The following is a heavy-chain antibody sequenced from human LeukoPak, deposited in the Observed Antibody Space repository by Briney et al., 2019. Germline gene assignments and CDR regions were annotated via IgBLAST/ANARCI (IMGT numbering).Heavy chain of an antibody. Sequence: ASVKVSCKASGYTFTSYGIRWVRQAPGQGLEWMGWISAYNGNTNYAQKLQGRVTMTTDTPTSTAYMELRSLRSDDTAVYYCARELSGNTYTDYWGQGTLVTVSS. J-gene: IGHJ4*02. CDR1: GYTFTSYG. CDR2: ISAYNGNT. V-gene: IGHV1-18*01. D-gene: IGHD3-10*01. CDR3: ARELSGNTYTDY.